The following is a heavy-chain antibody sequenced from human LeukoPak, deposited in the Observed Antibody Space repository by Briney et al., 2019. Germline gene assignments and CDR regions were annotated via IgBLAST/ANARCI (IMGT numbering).Heavy chain of an antibody. V-gene: IGHV4-30-4*02. CDR2: IYYSGST. D-gene: IGHD4-11*01. J-gene: IGHJ6*03. CDR3: ARGRLHLQKYYYYMDV. Sequence: SETLSLTCTVSGGSISSVDYYWSWIRQPPGKGLEWIGYIYYSGSTYYNPSLKSRVTMSVDTSKNQFSLKLSSVTAADTAVYYCARGRLHLQKYYYYMDVWGKGTTVTVSS. CDR1: GGSISSVDYY.